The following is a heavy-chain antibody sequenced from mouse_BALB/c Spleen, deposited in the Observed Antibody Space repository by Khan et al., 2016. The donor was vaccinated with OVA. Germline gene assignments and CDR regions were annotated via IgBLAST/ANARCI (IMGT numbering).Heavy chain of an antibody. Sequence: EVKLMESGPELVKPGASVKISCKTSGYTFTEYTLHWVKQSHGKSLEWIGVINPKNGVTSYNQKFKGKATLTVDKSSSTAYMEFRSLTSEDSAVYYCARDAGRYWGQGTSVTVSS. CDR3: ARDAGRY. CDR2: INPKNGVT. J-gene: IGHJ4*01. V-gene: IGHV1-18*01. D-gene: IGHD3-3*01. CDR1: GYTFTEYT.